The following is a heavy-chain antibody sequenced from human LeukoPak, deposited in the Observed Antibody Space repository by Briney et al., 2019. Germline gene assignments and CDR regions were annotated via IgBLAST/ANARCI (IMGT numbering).Heavy chain of an antibody. CDR1: GYTFTGYY. CDR3: AREISASCSSTSCYDSGNNWFDP. J-gene: IGHJ5*02. V-gene: IGHV1-2*02. Sequence: GASVKVSCKASGYTFTGYYMHWVRQAPGQGLEWMGWINPNSGGTNYAQKFQGRVTMTRDTSISKAYMELSRLRSDDTAVYYCAREISASCSSTSCYDSGNNWFDPWGQGTLVTVSS. CDR2: INPNSGGT. D-gene: IGHD2-2*01.